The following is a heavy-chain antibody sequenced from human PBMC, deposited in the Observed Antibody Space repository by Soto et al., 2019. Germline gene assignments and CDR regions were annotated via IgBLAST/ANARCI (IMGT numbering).Heavy chain of an antibody. Sequence: EVQLLESGGGLVQPGGSLRLSCAASGFTFSNYAMTWVRQAPGKGLEWVSVITGRGGGTYFVDSVKGRFTISRDNSKNTLYLQMNSLRAEDTAVYYCAKRPLTAAGFDYWGQGTLVTVSS. J-gene: IGHJ4*02. CDR3: AKRPLTAAGFDY. CDR2: ITGRGGGT. V-gene: IGHV3-23*01. CDR1: GFTFSNYA. D-gene: IGHD6-13*01.